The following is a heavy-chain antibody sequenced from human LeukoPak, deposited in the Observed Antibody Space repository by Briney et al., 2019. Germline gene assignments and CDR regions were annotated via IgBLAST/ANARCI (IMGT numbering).Heavy chain of an antibody. D-gene: IGHD3-22*01. CDR3: ARDARPYYYDSSGYMGFDP. Sequence: GGSLRLSCAASGFTFSSYEMNWVRQAPGKGLEWVSYISSSGSTIYYADSVKGRFTMSRDNAKNSLYLQMNSLRAEDTAVYYCARDARPYYYDSSGYMGFDPWGQGTLVTVSS. J-gene: IGHJ5*02. CDR2: ISSSGSTI. V-gene: IGHV3-48*03. CDR1: GFTFSSYE.